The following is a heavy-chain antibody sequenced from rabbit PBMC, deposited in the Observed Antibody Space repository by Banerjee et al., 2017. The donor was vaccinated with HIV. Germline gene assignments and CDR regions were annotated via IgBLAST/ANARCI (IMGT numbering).Heavy chain of an antibody. CDR1: GIDFTSYYY. CDR2: IYTSTNST. CDR3: ARDWTGVIGWNFGL. D-gene: IGHD1-1*01. Sequence: QQLEESGGGLVKPGGTLTLTCKASGIDFTSYYYMCWVRQAPGKGLELIACIYTSTNSTWYANWVNGRFTISSSTSLNSVDLKMTRMTAADTATYFCARDWTGVIGWNFGLWGQGSLVTVS. J-gene: IGHJ3*01. V-gene: IGHV1S43*01.